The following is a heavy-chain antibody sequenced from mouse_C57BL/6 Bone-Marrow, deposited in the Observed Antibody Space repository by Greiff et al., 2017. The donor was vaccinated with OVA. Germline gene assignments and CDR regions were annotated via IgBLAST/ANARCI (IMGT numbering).Heavy chain of an antibody. CDR1: GFTFSDFY. Sequence: EVNVVESGGGLVQSGRSLRLSCATSGFTFSDFYMEWVRQAPGKGLEWIAASRNKANDYTTEYSASVKGRFIVSRDTSQSILYLQMNALRAEDTAIYYCARDDDSAWFAYWGQGTLVTVSA. J-gene: IGHJ3*01. CDR2: SRNKANDYTT. V-gene: IGHV7-1*01. D-gene: IGHD2-4*01. CDR3: ARDDDSAWFAY.